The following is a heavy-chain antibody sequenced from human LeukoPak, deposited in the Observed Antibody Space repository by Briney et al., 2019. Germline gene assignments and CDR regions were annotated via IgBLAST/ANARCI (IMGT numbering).Heavy chain of an antibody. J-gene: IGHJ6*02. V-gene: IGHV3-53*01. CDR1: GFTVSSNY. D-gene: IGHD4-17*01. CDR2: IYSGGST. CDR3: ARFYGDYAGDYYYGMDV. Sequence: QPGGSLRLSCAASGFTVSSNYMSWVRQAPGKGLEWVSVIYSGGSTYYADSVKGRFTISRDNAKNSLYLQMNSLRAEDTAVYYCARFYGDYAGDYYYGMDVWGQGTTVTVSS.